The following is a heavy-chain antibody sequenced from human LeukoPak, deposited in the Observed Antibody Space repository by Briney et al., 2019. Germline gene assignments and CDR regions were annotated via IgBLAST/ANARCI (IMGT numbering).Heavy chain of an antibody. V-gene: IGHV1-24*01. D-gene: IGHD2-15*01. J-gene: IGHJ5*02. CDR1: GYTLTELS. CDR3: ARDPPNCSGGSCYPGDP. CDR2: FDPEDGET. Sequence: ASVKVSCKVSGYTLTELSMHWVRQAPGKGLEWMGGFDPEDGETIYAQKFQGRVTITADKSTSTAYMELSSLRSEDTAVYYCARDPPNCSGGSCYPGDPWGQGTLVTVSS.